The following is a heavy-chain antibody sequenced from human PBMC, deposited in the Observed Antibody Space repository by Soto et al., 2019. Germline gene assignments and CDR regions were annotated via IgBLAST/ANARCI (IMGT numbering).Heavy chain of an antibody. D-gene: IGHD1-1*01. V-gene: IGHV3-11*01. CDR2: ISSSGSTI. Sequence: PGGSLRLSCVASGFTFSDYYMNWVREARVKGLEWVSYISSSGSTIYYADSVKGRFTISRDNAKNSLDLQMDSLRAEDTAVYFCSRGRYSHNGYYYYAMDFWGQGTTVTVSS. CDR1: GFTFSDYY. J-gene: IGHJ6*02. CDR3: SRGRYSHNGYYYYAMDF.